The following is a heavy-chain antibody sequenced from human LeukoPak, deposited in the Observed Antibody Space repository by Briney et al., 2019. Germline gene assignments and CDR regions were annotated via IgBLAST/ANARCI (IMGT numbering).Heavy chain of an antibody. D-gene: IGHD4-17*01. CDR3: AKGGATVIDY. V-gene: IGHV3-74*01. J-gene: IGHJ4*02. Sequence: GGSLRLSCAASGLTFSNYWMHWVRQAPGKGLVWVSRINSDGSSTTSADSVKGRFTISRDNAKNTLYLQMNSLGAEDTAVYDCAKGGATVIDYWGQGTLVTVSS. CDR1: GLTFSNYW. CDR2: INSDGSST.